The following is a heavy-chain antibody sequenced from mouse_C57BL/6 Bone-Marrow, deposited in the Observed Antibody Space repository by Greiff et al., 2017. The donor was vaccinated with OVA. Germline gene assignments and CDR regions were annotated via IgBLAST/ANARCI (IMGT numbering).Heavy chain of an antibody. CDR1: GYTFTSYW. Sequence: QVQLQQPGAELVRPGTSVKLSCKASGYTFTSYWMHWVQQRPGQGLECIGVIDPSDSYTNYNQKFKGKATLTVDTSSSTAYMQLSSLTSEDSAVYYCARSGIYYDYDGFAYWGQGTLVTVSA. D-gene: IGHD2-4*01. V-gene: IGHV1-59*01. J-gene: IGHJ3*01. CDR2: IDPSDSYT. CDR3: ARSGIYYDYDGFAY.